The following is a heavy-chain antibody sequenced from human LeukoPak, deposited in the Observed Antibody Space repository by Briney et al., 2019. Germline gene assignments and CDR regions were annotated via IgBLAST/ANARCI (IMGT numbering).Heavy chain of an antibody. CDR2: FDPEDGET. D-gene: IGHD1-26*01. J-gene: IGHJ4*02. V-gene: IGHV1-24*01. Sequence: ASVKVSCKVSGYTLTELSMHWVRQAPGKGLEWMGGFDPEDGETIYAQKFQGRVTMTEDTSTDTAYMELSSLRSEDTAVYYCATVLVGAPYFDYWGQGTPVTVSS. CDR3: ATVLVGAPYFDY. CDR1: GYTLTELS.